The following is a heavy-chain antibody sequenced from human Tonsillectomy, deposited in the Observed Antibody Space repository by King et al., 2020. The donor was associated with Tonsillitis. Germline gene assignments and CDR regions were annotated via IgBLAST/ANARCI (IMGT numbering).Heavy chain of an antibody. CDR2: ISSSSSYI. J-gene: IGHJ4*02. V-gene: IGHV3-21*01. D-gene: IGHD6-13*01. CDR1: GFSFSNYS. Sequence: VLLVESGGGLVKPGGSLRLSCAASGFSFSNYSMNWVRQAPGKGLEWVSSISSSSSYIYYADSVKGRFTISRDNAKNSLYLQMNSLRAEDTAVYYCARGLSRWVAADFFEYWGQGTLVTVSS. CDR3: ARGLSRWVAADFFEY.